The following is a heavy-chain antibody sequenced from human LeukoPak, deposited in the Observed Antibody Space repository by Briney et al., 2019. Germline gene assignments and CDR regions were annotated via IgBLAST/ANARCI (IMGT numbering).Heavy chain of an antibody. V-gene: IGHV4-38-2*01. CDR2: IYHSGGT. Sequence: SETLSLTCAVSGYFISSGFYWGWIRQPPGKGLEWIGSIYHSGGTYYNPSLKSRLTISVDTSKNQFSLKLFSVTAADTAVYYCARFVGAATTSHVDYWGQGTLVTVSS. CDR3: ARFVGAATTSHVDY. CDR1: GYFISSGFY. D-gene: IGHD1-26*01. J-gene: IGHJ4*02.